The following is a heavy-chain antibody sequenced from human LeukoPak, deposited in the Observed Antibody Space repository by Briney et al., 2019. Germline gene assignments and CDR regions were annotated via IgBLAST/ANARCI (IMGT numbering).Heavy chain of an antibody. D-gene: IGHD6-6*01. V-gene: IGHV5-51*01. CDR2: IYPGDSHT. J-gene: IGHJ4*02. CDR3: AKGLMDSSSSYFDY. CDR1: GYSFTNYW. Sequence: GESLKISCKGSGYSFTNYWIGWVRQMPGKGLEWMGIIYPGDSHTRYSPSFQGQVTISADKSISTAYLQWGSLKASDTAVYYCAKGLMDSSSSYFDYWGQGTLVTVSS.